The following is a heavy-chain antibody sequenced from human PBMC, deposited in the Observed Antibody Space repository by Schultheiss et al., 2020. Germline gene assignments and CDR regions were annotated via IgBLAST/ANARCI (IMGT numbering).Heavy chain of an antibody. CDR2: ISYDGSNK. CDR3: ARGGELLDY. D-gene: IGHD1-26*01. V-gene: IGHV3-30*03. CDR1: GFTFSNYG. Sequence: GGSLRLSCAASGFTFSNYGMHWVRQAPGKGLEWVAVISYDGSNKDYIDSVRGRFTISRDNAKNSLYLQMNSLRAEDTAVYYCARGGELLDYWGQGTLVTVSS. J-gene: IGHJ4*02.